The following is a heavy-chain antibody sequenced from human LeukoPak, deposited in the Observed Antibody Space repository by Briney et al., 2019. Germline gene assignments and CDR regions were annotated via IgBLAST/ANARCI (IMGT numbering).Heavy chain of an antibody. CDR3: ARDLNGPSFY. J-gene: IGHJ4*02. CDR2: IKSDGGEI. V-gene: IGHV3-7*01. D-gene: IGHD2-8*01. CDR1: GFTFSNYW. Sequence: GGSLRLSCAASGFTFSNYWMSWLRQAPGKGLEWVFNIKSDGGEIYFVDSVKGRFTISRDNAKNSLYLQMNSLRVDDTAVYYCARDLNGPSFYWGQGTLVTVSS.